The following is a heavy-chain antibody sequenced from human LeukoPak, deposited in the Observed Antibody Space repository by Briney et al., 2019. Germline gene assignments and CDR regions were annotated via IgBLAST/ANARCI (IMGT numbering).Heavy chain of an antibody. CDR2: IITILGIA. CDR1: GGTFSSYA. V-gene: IGHV1-69*04. D-gene: IGHD1-1*01. Sequence: SVKVSCKASGGTFSSYAISWVRQAPGQGLEWMGRIITILGIANYAQKFQGRVTITADKSTSTAYMELSSLRSEDTAVYYCARGGTTQGYYFDYWGQGTLVTVSS. J-gene: IGHJ4*02. CDR3: ARGGTTQGYYFDY.